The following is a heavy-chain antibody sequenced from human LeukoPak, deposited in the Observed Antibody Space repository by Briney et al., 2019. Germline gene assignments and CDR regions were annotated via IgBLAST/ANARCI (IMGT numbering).Heavy chain of an antibody. CDR3: ARSTSTVVTLYYY. CDR1: GGTFSSYA. D-gene: IGHD4-23*01. J-gene: IGHJ4*02. CDR2: IIPILGIA. Sequence: GSSVKVSCKASGGTFSSYAISWVRQAPGQGLEWMGRIIPILGIANYAQKFQGRVTITADKSTSTAYMELSSLRSEGTAMYYCARSTSTVVTLYYYWGQGTLVTVSS. V-gene: IGHV1-69*04.